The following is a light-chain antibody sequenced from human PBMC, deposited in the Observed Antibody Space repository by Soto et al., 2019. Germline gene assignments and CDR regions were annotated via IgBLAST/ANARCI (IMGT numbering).Light chain of an antibody. CDR3: SSYAGGSTMM. V-gene: IGLV2-23*01. CDR1: NGDVGGYQL. CDR2: DAT. J-gene: IGLJ3*02. Sequence: QSVLTQPASVSGSPGQSITISCTGTNGDVGGYQLVSWYQQHPDQAPKVMIYDATKRPSGVSSRFPGSKSGNTASLTISGLQAEDEAHYYCSSYAGGSTMMFGGGTKVTVL.